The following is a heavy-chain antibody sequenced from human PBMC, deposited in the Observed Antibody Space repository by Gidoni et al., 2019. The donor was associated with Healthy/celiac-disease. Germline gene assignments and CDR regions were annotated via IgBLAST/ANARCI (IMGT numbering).Heavy chain of an antibody. CDR3: SRHRYYYDSSGYYLDY. D-gene: IGHD3-22*01. J-gene: IGHJ4*02. CDR1: GGSLSSSSYY. V-gene: IGHV4-39*01. Sequence: LQLQESGPGLVKPSETLSLTCTVSGGSLSSSSYYWGWIRQPPGKGLEWIGRIYCSGSTYYNPSLTSRVTISVDTSKNQFSLRLSSVTAADTAVYYCSRHRYYYDSSGYYLDYWGQGTLVTVSS. CDR2: IYCSGST.